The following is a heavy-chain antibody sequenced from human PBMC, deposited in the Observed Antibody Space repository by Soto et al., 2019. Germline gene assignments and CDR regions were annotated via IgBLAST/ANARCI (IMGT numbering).Heavy chain of an antibody. CDR3: ARRDDSDTFDI. Sequence: EVQLVESGGGLIQPGGSLRLICAASGLSVTANYMTWVRQAPGKGLEWLSIIYRGGGTYYADSLKGRAIISRDGSRNMVFLQMTSLTAEDAGVYYCARRDDSDTFDIWGRGTAVNVSS. CDR2: IYRGGGT. CDR1: GLSVTANY. D-gene: IGHD5-18*01. J-gene: IGHJ3*02. V-gene: IGHV3-53*01.